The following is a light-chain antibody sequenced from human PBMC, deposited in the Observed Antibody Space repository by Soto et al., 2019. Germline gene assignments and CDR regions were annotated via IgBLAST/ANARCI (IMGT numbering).Light chain of an antibody. CDR2: GAS. CDR3: QQYDSSGT. Sequence: EMVLTQSPGTLSLSPGERATLSCRASQSVSNNYLAWYQQKPGQAPRLLIYGASNRATGIPDRFIGSGSGTAFTLTISRLEPEDFAVYYCQQYDSSGTFGQGTKVEIK. J-gene: IGKJ1*01. CDR1: QSVSNNY. V-gene: IGKV3-20*01.